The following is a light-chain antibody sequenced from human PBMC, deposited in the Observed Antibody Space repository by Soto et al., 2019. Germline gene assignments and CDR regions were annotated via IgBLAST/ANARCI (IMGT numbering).Light chain of an antibody. V-gene: IGKV3-20*01. J-gene: IGKJ1*01. CDR2: GAS. Sequence: EIVLTQSRGTLSLSPGERATLSCMCSQSVSSSYLAWYQQKPGQAPRLLNYGASSRATGIPDRFSGSGSGTDFTLTISRLEPEDFAVYYCQQYGSSPWTFGQGTKVDIK. CDR3: QQYGSSPWT. CDR1: QSVSSSY.